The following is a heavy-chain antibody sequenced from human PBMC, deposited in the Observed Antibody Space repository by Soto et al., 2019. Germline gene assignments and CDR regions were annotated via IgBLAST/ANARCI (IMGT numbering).Heavy chain of an antibody. CDR3: ARSDYDYVWGSYRPTNFDY. D-gene: IGHD3-16*02. J-gene: IGHJ4*02. CDR2: IKQDGSEK. V-gene: IGHV3-7*01. Sequence: GGSLRLSCAASGFTFSSYWMSWVRQAPGKGLEWVANIKQDGSEKYYVDSVKGRFTISRDNAKNSLYLQMNSLRAEDTAVYYCARSDYDYVWGSYRPTNFDYWGKGTRVTVSS. CDR1: GFTFSSYW.